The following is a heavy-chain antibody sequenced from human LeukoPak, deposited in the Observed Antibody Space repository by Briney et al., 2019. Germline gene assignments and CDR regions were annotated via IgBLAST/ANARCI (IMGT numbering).Heavy chain of an antibody. CDR3: ARRRRIVGATPGAFDI. CDR2: INHSGST. D-gene: IGHD1-26*01. V-gene: IGHV4-34*01. Sequence: SETLSLTCAVYGGSFSGYYWSWIRQPPGKGLEWIGEINHSGSTNYNASLKSRVTISVDTSKNQFSLKLSSVTAADTAVYYCARRRRIVGATPGAFDIWGQGTMVTVSS. CDR1: GGSFSGYY. J-gene: IGHJ3*02.